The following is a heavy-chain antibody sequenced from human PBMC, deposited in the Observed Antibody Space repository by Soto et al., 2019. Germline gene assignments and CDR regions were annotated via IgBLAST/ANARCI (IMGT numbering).Heavy chain of an antibody. V-gene: IGHV4-59*01. CDR1: GGSISSYY. D-gene: IGHD3-3*01. Sequence: SETLSLTCTVSGGSISSYYWSWIRQPPGKGLEWIGYIYYSGSANYNPSLKSRVTISVDTSKNQFSLKLSSVTAADTAVYYCARGITIFGVVIIGPWFDPGAREPWSPSPQ. CDR2: IYYSGSA. CDR3: ARGITIFGVVIIGPWFDP. J-gene: IGHJ5*02.